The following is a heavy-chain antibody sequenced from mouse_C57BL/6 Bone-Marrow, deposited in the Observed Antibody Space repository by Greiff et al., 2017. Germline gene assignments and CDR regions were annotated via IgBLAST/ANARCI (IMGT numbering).Heavy chain of an antibody. V-gene: IGHV2-2*01. CDR1: GFSLTSYG. CDR3: ARELGREGYWYFDV. Sequence: QVQLKESGPGLVQPSQSLSITCTVSGFSLTSYGVHWVRQSPGKGLEWLGVIWSGGSTDYNAAFISRLSISKDNSKSQVFFKMNSLQADDTAIYXCARELGREGYWYFDVWGTGTTVTVSS. J-gene: IGHJ1*03. CDR2: IWSGGST. D-gene: IGHD4-1*01.